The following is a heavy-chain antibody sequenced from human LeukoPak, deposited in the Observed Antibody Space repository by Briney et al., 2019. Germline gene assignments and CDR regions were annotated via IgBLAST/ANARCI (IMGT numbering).Heavy chain of an antibody. Sequence: GGSLRLSCAASGFTFNNYAMTWVRQAPGAGLEWVSGISGTGGSTYYADSVKGRFTISRDNSKNTLYLQMNSLRAEDTAVYYCANLHSDSYYYYYMDVWGKGTTVTVSS. J-gene: IGHJ6*03. CDR2: ISGTGGST. D-gene: IGHD2-15*01. CDR3: ANLHSDSYYYYYMDV. V-gene: IGHV3-23*01. CDR1: GFTFNNYA.